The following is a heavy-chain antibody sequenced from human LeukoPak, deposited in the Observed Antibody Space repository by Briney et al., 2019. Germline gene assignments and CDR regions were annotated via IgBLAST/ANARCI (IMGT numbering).Heavy chain of an antibody. V-gene: IGHV1-46*01. CDR2: INPSGGST. Sequence: ASVKVSCKASGYTFTSYYMHWVRQAPGQGLEWMGIINPSGGSTSYAQKFQGRVTMTRDMSTSTVYMELSSLRSEDTAVYYCAKRIAVAGTHDAFDIWGQGTMVTVSS. J-gene: IGHJ3*02. CDR1: GYTFTSYY. CDR3: AKRIAVAGTHDAFDI. D-gene: IGHD6-19*01.